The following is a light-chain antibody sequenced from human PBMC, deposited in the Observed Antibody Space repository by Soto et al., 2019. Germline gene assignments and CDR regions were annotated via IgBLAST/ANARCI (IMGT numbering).Light chain of an antibody. CDR1: QDISRW. CDR2: AAS. CDR3: QQANSFPPST. J-gene: IGKJ4*01. Sequence: DIQMTQSPSSVSASVGDRVTITCRASQDISRWLAWYQQKPGKAPKLLIYAASSLQSGVPSRFSGSGSGTDFTLTISSLQPEDFATYYCQQANSFPPSTFGGGTKVEIK. V-gene: IGKV1-12*01.